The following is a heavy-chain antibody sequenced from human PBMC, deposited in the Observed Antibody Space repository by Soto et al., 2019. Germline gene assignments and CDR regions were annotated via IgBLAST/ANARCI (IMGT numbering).Heavy chain of an antibody. Sequence: GGSLGLSCAASGFTFTSYWMTWVRQAPGKGLEWVANIKQDGSEKYYVDSVKGRFTISRDNAKNSLYLQMNSLRAEDTAVYYCARALKESSGWYFAFDIWGQGTMVTVSS. D-gene: IGHD6-19*01. CDR1: GFTFTSYW. CDR2: IKQDGSEK. CDR3: ARALKESSGWYFAFDI. V-gene: IGHV3-7*01. J-gene: IGHJ3*02.